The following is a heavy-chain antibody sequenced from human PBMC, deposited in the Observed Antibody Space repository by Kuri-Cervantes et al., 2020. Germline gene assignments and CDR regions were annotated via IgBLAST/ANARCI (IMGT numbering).Heavy chain of an antibody. Sequence: GSLRLSCTVSGGSISSSSYYWGWIRQPPGKGLEWIGSIYYSGSTYYNPSLKSRVTISVDTSKNQFSLKLSSVTAADTAVYYCASATQNYGSGSYYRGTFDYWGQGTPVTVSS. CDR3: ASATQNYGSGSYYRGTFDY. J-gene: IGHJ4*02. CDR1: GGSISSSSYY. CDR2: IYYSGST. V-gene: IGHV4-39*01. D-gene: IGHD3-10*01.